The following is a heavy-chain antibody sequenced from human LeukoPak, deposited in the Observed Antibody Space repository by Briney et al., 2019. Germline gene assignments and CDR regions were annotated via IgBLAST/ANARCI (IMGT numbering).Heavy chain of an antibody. Sequence: SETLSLTCAVYGGSFRDYYWSWIRQSPGKGLEWIGHISHSGTTNYNPSLKSRVTISVDTSKNQFSLKLSSVTAADTAVYYCARLRGRRGIWGKGKMVTVSS. J-gene: IGHJ3*02. CDR2: ISHSGTT. CDR3: ARLRGRRGI. CDR1: GGSFRDYY. D-gene: IGHD3-10*01. V-gene: IGHV4-34*01.